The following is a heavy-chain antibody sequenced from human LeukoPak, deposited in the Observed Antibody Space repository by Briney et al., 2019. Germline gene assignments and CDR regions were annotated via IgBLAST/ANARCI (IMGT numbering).Heavy chain of an antibody. V-gene: IGHV4-59*08. CDR1: GGSVSRYY. CDR3: ARHFAYSSSSYFDY. J-gene: IGHJ4*02. D-gene: IGHD6-6*01. Sequence: SETLSLTCSVSGGSVSRYYWSWIRQPPGKGLEWIGYVYYTGSTNYNPSLKSRVTMFEDKSKNQFSLRLYSVTVADTAVYYCARHFAYSSSSYFDYWGQGSLVTVSS. CDR2: VYYTGST.